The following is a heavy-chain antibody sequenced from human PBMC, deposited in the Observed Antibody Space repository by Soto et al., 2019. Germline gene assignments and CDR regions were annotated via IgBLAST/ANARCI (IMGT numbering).Heavy chain of an antibody. CDR2: IIPIFGTA. V-gene: IGHV1-69*01. D-gene: IGHD5-12*01. Sequence: QVQLVQSGAEVKKPGSSVKVSCKASGGTFSSYAISWVRQAPGQGLEWMGGIIPIFGTANYAQKFQGRVTITAAESTNTAYMGLSSPRSEDTAGEYCAGTDIVATIVYNWFDPWGQGTRVTVSS. J-gene: IGHJ5*02. CDR3: AGTDIVATIVYNWFDP. CDR1: GGTFSSYA.